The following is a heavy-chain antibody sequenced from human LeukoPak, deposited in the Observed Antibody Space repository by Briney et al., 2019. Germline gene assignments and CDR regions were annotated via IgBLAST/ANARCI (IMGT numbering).Heavy chain of an antibody. V-gene: IGHV3-33*01. J-gene: IGHJ4*02. CDR1: GFTFSSYG. D-gene: IGHD2-8*01. CDR2: IWCDGSIK. Sequence: GGSLRLSCAASGFTFSSYGMHWVRQAPAEGLEWVAVIWCDGSIKYYADAVKGRFTISRDNSKNTLYLQMNSLRAEDTAVYYCARDCTNGVCYGTDFDYWGQGTLVTVSS. CDR3: ARDCTNGVCYGTDFDY.